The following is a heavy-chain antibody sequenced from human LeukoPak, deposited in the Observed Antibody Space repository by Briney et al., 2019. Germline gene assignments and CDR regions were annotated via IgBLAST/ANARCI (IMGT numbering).Heavy chain of an antibody. D-gene: IGHD1-26*01. CDR2: IYYSGST. CDR3: ARDGGRYRGSYSGYHY. Sequence: SETLSLTCTVSGGSISSYYWSWIRQPPGKGLEWIGYIYYSGSTNYNPSLKSRVTISVDTSKNQFSLKLSSVTAADTAVYYCARDGGRYRGSYSGYHYWGQGTLVTVSS. V-gene: IGHV4-59*01. CDR1: GGSISSYY. J-gene: IGHJ4*02.